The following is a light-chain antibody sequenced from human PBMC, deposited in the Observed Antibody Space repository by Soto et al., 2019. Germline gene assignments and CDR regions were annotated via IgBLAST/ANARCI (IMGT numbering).Light chain of an antibody. V-gene: IGKV2-30*01. CDR1: QSLVNSDGNTY. J-gene: IGKJ1*01. CDR2: KVS. CDR3: MQGKHWPPT. Sequence: EVVMTQSPLSLPVTLGQPASISCRSSQSLVNSDGNTYLNWFQQRPGQSPRRLIYKVSNRDSGVPDRFSGSGSGTDFTLEISRVEAEDVGVYYCMQGKHWPPTFGQGTKVEIK.